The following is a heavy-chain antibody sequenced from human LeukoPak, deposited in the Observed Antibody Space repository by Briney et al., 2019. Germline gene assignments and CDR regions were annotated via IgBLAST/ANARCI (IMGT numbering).Heavy chain of an antibody. J-gene: IGHJ4*02. Sequence: SSETLSLTCTVSGGSTSSGDYYWSWIRQPPGKGLEWIGYIYYSGSTYYNPSLKSRVTISVDTSKNQFSLKLSSVTAADTAVYYCARGSDWTGGIDYWGQGTLVTVSS. CDR2: IYYSGST. V-gene: IGHV4-30-4*01. CDR1: GGSTSSGDYY. D-gene: IGHD3-16*01. CDR3: ARGSDWTGGIDY.